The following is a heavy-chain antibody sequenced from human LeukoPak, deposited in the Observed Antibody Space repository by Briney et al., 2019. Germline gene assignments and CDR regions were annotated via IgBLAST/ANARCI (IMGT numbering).Heavy chain of an antibody. CDR3: AREGRCSGGSCYGLFDP. Sequence: ASVKASCKASGYTFTSYDINWVRQATGQGLEWMGWMNPNSGNTGYAQKFQGRVTMTRNTSISTAYMELSSLRSEDTAVYYCAREGRCSGGSCYGLFDPWGQGTLVTVSS. CDR1: GYTFTSYD. V-gene: IGHV1-8*01. J-gene: IGHJ5*02. D-gene: IGHD2-15*01. CDR2: MNPNSGNT.